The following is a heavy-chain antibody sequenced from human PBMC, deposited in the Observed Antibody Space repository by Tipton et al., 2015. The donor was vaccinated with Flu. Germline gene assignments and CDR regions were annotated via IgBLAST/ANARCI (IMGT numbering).Heavy chain of an antibody. Sequence: PGLVKPSETLSLICTVSGGSITIDGYYWGWVRQPPGKSLEWIGSVHHSGSTYYSPSLKSRLTIFVDTSKNQFSMKLTSVTAADTAVYYCASSFYSGSGSYALFDYWGQGNLVTVSS. D-gene: IGHD3-10*01. CDR3: ASSFYSGSGSYALFDY. V-gene: IGHV4-39*01. J-gene: IGHJ4*02. CDR1: GGSITIDGYY. CDR2: VHHSGST.